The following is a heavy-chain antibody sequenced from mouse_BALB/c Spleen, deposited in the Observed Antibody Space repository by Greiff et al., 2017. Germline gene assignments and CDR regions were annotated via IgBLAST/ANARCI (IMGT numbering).Heavy chain of an antibody. D-gene: IGHD1-1*01. J-gene: IGHJ2*01. CDR2: ISYSGST. CDR1: GDSITSGY. Sequence: EVQLQQSGPSLVKPSQTLSLTCSVTGDSITSGYWNWIRKFPGNKLEYMGYISYSGSTYYNPSLKSRISITRDTSKNQYYLQLNSVTTEDTATYYCARAYGSRYYFDYWGQGTTLTVSS. V-gene: IGHV3-8*02. CDR3: ARAYGSRYYFDY.